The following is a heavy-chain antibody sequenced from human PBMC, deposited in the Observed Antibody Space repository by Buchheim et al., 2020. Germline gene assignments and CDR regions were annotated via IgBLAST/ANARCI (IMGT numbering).Heavy chain of an antibody. CDR3: ARDNEYCSSTTCYFDY. V-gene: IGHV1-69*01. CDR1: GGTFRNYG. Sequence: QVQLVQSGAEVKRPGSSVKVSCKVSGGTFRNYGISWVRQAPGQGLEWMGGIIPVVDARKFPQKFQGRVTITADESTSTVYMEMSSLTSEDTAVYYCARDNEYCSSTTCYFDYWGQGTL. D-gene: IGHD2-2*01. J-gene: IGHJ4*02. CDR2: IIPVVDAR.